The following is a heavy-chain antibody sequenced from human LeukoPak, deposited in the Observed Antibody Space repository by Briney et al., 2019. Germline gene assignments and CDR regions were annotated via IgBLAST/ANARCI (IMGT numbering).Heavy chain of an antibody. Sequence: PGGSLRLSCVASGFTFSSYSMNWVRQAPGKGLEWVSSITSSSSSIYYSDSLKGRFTISRDNAKNSLYLQMSSLRAKDTAVYYCATAYYYGSGSYNYYYYGMDVWGKGTTVTVSS. CDR1: GFTFSSYS. CDR2: ITSSSSSI. J-gene: IGHJ6*04. D-gene: IGHD3-10*01. V-gene: IGHV3-21*01. CDR3: ATAYYYGSGSYNYYYYGMDV.